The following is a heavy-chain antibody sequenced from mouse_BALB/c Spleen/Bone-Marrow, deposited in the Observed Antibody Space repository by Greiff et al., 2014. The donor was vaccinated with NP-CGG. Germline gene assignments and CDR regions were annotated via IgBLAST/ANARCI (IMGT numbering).Heavy chain of an antibody. Sequence: VKLMESGVELVKPGASVKLSYKASGNTFTSYDINWVRQRPEQGLEWIGWIFPGDSTTKYNEEFKGKATLSTDKSSSTVHMQLSRLTSEDSAVYFCVRSRLRDWYFDVWGAGTTVTISS. J-gene: IGHJ1*01. CDR1: GNTFTSYD. D-gene: IGHD1-2*01. V-gene: IGHV1S56*01. CDR2: IFPGDSTT. CDR3: VRSRLRDWYFDV.